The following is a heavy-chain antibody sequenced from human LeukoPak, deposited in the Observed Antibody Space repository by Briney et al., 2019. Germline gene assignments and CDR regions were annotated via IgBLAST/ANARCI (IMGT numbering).Heavy chain of an antibody. J-gene: IGHJ4*02. D-gene: IGHD6-13*01. CDR3: AKDPHPYQLVLYYFDY. Sequence: SGGSLRLSCAASGFTFTSYGMHWVRQAPGKGMEWVAVIWYDGSNKYYADSVKGRFTISRDNSKNTLYLQMNSLRAEDTAVYYCAKDPHPYQLVLYYFDYWGQGTLVTVSS. CDR2: IWYDGSNK. V-gene: IGHV3-33*06. CDR1: GFTFTSYG.